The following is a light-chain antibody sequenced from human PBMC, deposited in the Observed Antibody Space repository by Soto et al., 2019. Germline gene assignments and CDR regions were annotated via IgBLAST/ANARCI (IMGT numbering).Light chain of an antibody. CDR1: QSVTSSA. J-gene: IGKJ5*01. CDR2: DAS. Sequence: SPEEVSSSPWKGVPLSCRASQSVTSSALAWYRQKLGQAPGLLIYDASPRATGVPARFSGSGSGTDFTLTITGLEPEDLAVYYCQQRSVWPITFGQGTRLEIK. CDR3: QQRSVWPIT. V-gene: IGKV3D-20*02.